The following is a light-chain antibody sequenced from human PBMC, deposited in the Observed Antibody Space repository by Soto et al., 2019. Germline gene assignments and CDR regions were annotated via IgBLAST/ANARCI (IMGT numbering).Light chain of an antibody. CDR2: GVS. CDR1: SSDVGGYDY. Sequence: QSVLTQPASVSGSPGQSITISCTATSSDVGGYDYVSWYQQHPGKAPKLMIYGVSNRPSGVSNRFSGSKSGNTASLTISGLQTEDEADYYCSSYTISNTVVFGGGTKLTVL. V-gene: IGLV2-14*01. CDR3: SSYTISNTVV. J-gene: IGLJ3*02.